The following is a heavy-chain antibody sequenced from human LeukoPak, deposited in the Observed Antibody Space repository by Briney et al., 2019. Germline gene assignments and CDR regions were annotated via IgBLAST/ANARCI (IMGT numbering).Heavy chain of an antibody. CDR3: ARDRSSGYAGSFDY. CDR1: GFTFSSYW. Sequence: PGGSLRLSCAASGFTFSSYWMHWVRQAPGKGLEWVSYISSSSSTIYYADPVKGRFTISRDNAKNSLYLQMNSLRDEDTAVYYCARDRSSGYAGSFDYWGQGTLVTVSS. V-gene: IGHV3-48*02. D-gene: IGHD5-12*01. CDR2: ISSSSSTI. J-gene: IGHJ4*02.